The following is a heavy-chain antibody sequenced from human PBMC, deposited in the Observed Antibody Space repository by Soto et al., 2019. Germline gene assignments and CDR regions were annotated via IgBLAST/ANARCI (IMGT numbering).Heavy chain of an antibody. CDR3: ARLTMRSSGWQYLSYYYYGMDV. Sequence: PSETLSLTCTVSGGSISSSSYYWGWIRQPPGKGLEWIGSIYYSGSTYYNPSLKSRVTISVDTSKNQFSLKLSSVTAADTAVYYCARLTMRSSGWQYLSYYYYGMDVWGQGTTVTVSS. J-gene: IGHJ6*02. V-gene: IGHV4-39*01. CDR1: GGSISSSSYY. CDR2: IYYSGST. D-gene: IGHD6-19*01.